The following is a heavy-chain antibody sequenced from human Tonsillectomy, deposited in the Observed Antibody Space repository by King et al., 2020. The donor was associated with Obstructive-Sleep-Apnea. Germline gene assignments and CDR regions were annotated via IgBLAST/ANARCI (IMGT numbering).Heavy chain of an antibody. D-gene: IGHD1-26*01. J-gene: IGHJ4*02. CDR3: ARVRELPGWLDY. Sequence: VQLQESGPGLVKPSETLSLTCTVSGYSISSGYYWGWIRQPPGKGLEWIGSIYHSGSTYYNPSLKSRVTISVDTSKNQFSLKLSSVTAADTAVYYCARVRELPGWLDYWGQGTLVTVSS. CDR2: IYHSGST. CDR1: GYSISSGYY. V-gene: IGHV4-38-2*02.